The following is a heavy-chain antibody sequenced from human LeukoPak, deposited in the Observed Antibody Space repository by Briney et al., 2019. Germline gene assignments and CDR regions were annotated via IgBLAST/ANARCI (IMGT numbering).Heavy chain of an antibody. CDR2: IKEDGSEK. D-gene: IGHD1-26*01. V-gene: IGHV3-7*01. CDR3: ARGDSASKIDY. CDR1: GFPLSHYW. J-gene: IGHJ4*02. Sequence: GGPLRLSCAASGFPLSHYWMSWVRQTPAKGLEWVANIKEDGSEKYSADSVKGRFTISRDNAKNALYLQMNSLRVEDTAVYFCARGDSASKIDYWGQGTLVTVSS.